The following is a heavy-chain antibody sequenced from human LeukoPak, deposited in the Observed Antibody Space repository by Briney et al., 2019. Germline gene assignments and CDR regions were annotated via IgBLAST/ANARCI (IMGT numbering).Heavy chain of an antibody. CDR3: ARKGGHFDY. CDR1: GGSISYYY. Sequence: SETLSLTCAVSGGSISYYYWSWIRQSPGKGLEWIGYIYYNGSTNYNPSLKSRVTISVDMSKNQFSLKVTSVTAADTAIYYCARKGGHFDYWGQGTLVTVSS. D-gene: IGHD2-15*01. J-gene: IGHJ4*02. CDR2: IYYNGST. V-gene: IGHV4-59*01.